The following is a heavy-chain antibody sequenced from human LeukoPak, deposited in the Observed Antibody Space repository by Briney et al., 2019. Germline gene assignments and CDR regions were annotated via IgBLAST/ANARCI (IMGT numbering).Heavy chain of an antibody. V-gene: IGHV3-48*01. CDR1: GFTFSSYS. CDR2: ISSSSSTI. Sequence: GGSLRLSCAASGFTFSSYSMSWVRQAPGKGLEWVSYISSSSSTIYYADSVKGRFTISRDNAKNSLYLQMNSLRAEDTAVYYCARDEVVVVPAAIDEDYYYYYMDVWGKGTTVTVSS. CDR3: ARDEVVVVPAAIDEDYYYYYMDV. D-gene: IGHD2-2*02. J-gene: IGHJ6*03.